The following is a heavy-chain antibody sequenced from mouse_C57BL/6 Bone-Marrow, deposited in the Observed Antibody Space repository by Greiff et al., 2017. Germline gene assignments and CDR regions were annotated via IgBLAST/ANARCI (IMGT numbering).Heavy chain of an antibody. J-gene: IGHJ2*01. Sequence: VQLKESGGDLVQPGGSLKLSCAASGFTFSSYGMSWVRPTPDTRLAWVATISSGGSYTYYPDSVKGRFTISRDNAKNTLYLQMSSLKSEDTAMYYCAKHCYGSSFDYWGQGTTLTVSS. CDR2: ISSGGSYT. D-gene: IGHD1-1*01. CDR1: GFTFSSYG. V-gene: IGHV5-6*01. CDR3: AKHCYGSSFDY.